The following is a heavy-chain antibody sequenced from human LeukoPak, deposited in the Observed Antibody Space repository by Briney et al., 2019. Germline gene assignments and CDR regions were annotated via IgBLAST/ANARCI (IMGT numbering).Heavy chain of an antibody. CDR2: IYPGDSAT. Sequence: GVSLKISCKGSGSIFTSYWIGWARQLPGNGLEWMGTIYPGDSATRYSPSFQGQLTISAGKSITTTYLGSACLPATPPGIYYRARGSMVWFELCGQGTLVTVSS. D-gene: IGHD3-10*01. J-gene: IGHJ5*02. CDR3: ARGSMVWFEL. CDR1: GSIFTSYW. V-gene: IGHV5-51*01.